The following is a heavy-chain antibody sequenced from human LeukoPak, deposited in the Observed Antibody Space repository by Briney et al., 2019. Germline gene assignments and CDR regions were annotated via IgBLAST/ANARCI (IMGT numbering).Heavy chain of an antibody. J-gene: IGHJ4*02. V-gene: IGHV1-69*13. CDR2: IIPIFGTA. CDR1: GGTFSSYA. Sequence: VASVKVSCKASGGTFSSYAISWVRQAPGQGREWMGGIIPIFGTANYARKFQGRVTITADESTSTAYMELSSLRSEDTAVYYCARDRGWDCGGDCSIDYWGQGTLVTVSS. D-gene: IGHD2-21*01. CDR3: ARDRGWDCGGDCSIDY.